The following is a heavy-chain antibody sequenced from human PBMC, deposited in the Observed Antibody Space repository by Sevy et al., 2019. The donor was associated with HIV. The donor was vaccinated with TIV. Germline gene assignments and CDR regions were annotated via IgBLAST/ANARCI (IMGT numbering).Heavy chain of an antibody. CDR3: ARDSGSSLTFDC. CDR2: TFYRSRWYN. Sequence: QSQTLSLTCAISGDSVSSNSAAWNWIRQSPSGGLEWLGRTFYRSRWYNDYAVSVKGRITINPDTSKNQFSLQLNSVTPDDTAVYYCARDSGSSLTFDCWGLGTLVTVST. V-gene: IGHV6-1*01. D-gene: IGHD3-10*01. J-gene: IGHJ4*02. CDR1: GDSVSSNSAA.